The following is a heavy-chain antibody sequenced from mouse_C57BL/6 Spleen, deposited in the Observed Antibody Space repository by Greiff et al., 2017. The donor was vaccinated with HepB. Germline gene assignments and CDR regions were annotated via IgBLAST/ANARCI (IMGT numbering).Heavy chain of an antibody. D-gene: IGHD2-5*01. CDR1: GYTFTSYW. Sequence: QVQLQQPGAELVRPGFSVKLSCKASGYTFTSYWMHWVKQRPIQGLEWIGNIDPSDSETHYNQKFKDKATLTVDKSSSTAYMQLSSLTSEDSAVYYCAREPYYSNYEGLFDYWGQGTTLTVSS. J-gene: IGHJ2*01. CDR3: AREPYYSNYEGLFDY. V-gene: IGHV1-52*01. CDR2: IDPSDSET.